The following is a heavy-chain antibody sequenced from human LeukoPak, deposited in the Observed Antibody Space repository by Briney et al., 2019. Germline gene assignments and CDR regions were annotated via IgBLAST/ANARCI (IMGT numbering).Heavy chain of an antibody. D-gene: IGHD6-13*01. CDR3: AGVAAAGTYYFDY. CDR1: GFTFSSYT. V-gene: IGHV3-21*04. Sequence: GGSLRLSCAASGFTFSSYTMNWVRQAPGKGLEWVSSISSSSSYIYYAESVKGRFTMSRDNAKNSLYLQMNSLRAEDTAVYYCAGVAAAGTYYFDYWGQGTLVTVSS. J-gene: IGHJ4*02. CDR2: ISSSSSYI.